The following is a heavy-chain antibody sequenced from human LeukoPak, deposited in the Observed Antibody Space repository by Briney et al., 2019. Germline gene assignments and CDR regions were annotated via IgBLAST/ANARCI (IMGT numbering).Heavy chain of an antibody. CDR3: ARDSSGPFDY. Sequence: GRSLRLSCAASGLTFISYAMHWVRQAPGKGLEWVAVISYDGSNKYYADSVKGRFTISRDNSKNTLYLQMNSLRAEDTAVYYCARDSSGPFDYWGQATLVTVSS. V-gene: IGHV3-30*04. D-gene: IGHD6-19*01. CDR2: ISYDGSNK. CDR1: GLTFISYA. J-gene: IGHJ4*02.